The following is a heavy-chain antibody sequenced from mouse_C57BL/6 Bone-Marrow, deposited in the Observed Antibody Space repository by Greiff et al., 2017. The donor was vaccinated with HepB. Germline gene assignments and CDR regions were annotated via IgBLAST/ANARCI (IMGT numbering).Heavy chain of an antibody. V-gene: IGHV5-4*01. CDR2: ISDGGSYT. CDR3: ARRGNYYGSSYGDY. Sequence: EVHLVESGGGLVKPGGSLKLSCAASGFTFSSYAMSWVRQTPEKRLEWVATISDGGSYTYYPDNVKGRFTISRDNAKNNLYLQMSHLKSEDTAMYYCARRGNYYGSSYGDYWGQGTTLTVSS. CDR1: GFTFSSYA. J-gene: IGHJ2*01. D-gene: IGHD1-1*01.